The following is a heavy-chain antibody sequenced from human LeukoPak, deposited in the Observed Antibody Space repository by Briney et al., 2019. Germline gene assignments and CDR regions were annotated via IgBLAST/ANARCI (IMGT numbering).Heavy chain of an antibody. CDR1: GYSISSGYY. J-gene: IGHJ3*02. CDR3: ARDQRPDAFDI. V-gene: IGHV4-38-2*02. Sequence: TSETLSLTCTVSGYSISSGYYWGWIRQPPGKGLEWIGSIYHSGSTYYNPSLKSRVTISVDTSKNQFSLKLSSVTAADTAVYYCARDQRPDAFDIWGQGTMVTVSS. D-gene: IGHD1-1*01. CDR2: IYHSGST.